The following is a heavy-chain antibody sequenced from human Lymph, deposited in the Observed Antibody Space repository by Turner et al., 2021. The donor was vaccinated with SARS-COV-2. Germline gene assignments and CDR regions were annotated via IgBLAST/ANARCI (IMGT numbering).Heavy chain of an antibody. CDR1: GGTFSSSA. D-gene: IGHD6-13*01. J-gene: IGHJ6*02. CDR2: IVPLLAQA. Sequence: QVQLVQSGAEVKKPGSSVKVPCKASGGTFSSSAISWVRQAPGQGLEGMGGIVPLLAQANFEQKFQGKVSLTADKSTSTAYMELRSLSSEDTAVYFCARIAAPGMGGGVHYYYYAMDVWGQGTTVTVSS. CDR3: ARIAAPGMGGGVHYYYYAMDV. V-gene: IGHV1-69*10.